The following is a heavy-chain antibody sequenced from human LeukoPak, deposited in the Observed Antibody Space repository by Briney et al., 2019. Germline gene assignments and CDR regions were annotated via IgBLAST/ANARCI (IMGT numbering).Heavy chain of an antibody. CDR3: ARLYGSGSYHYFDY. V-gene: IGHV4-34*01. J-gene: IGHJ4*02. CDR2: INHSGST. CDR1: GGSFSGYY. Sequence: SETLSLTCAVYGGSFSGYYWSWIRQPPGKGLEWIGEINHSGSTNYNPSLKSRVTISVYTSKNQFSLKLSSVTAADTAVYYCARLYGSGSYHYFDYWGQGTLVIVSS. D-gene: IGHD3-10*01.